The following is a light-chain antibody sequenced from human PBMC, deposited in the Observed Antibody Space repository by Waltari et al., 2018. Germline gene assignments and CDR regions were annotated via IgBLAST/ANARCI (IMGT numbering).Light chain of an antibody. J-gene: IGLJ2*01. CDR1: KLGDKS. V-gene: IGLV3-1*01. CDR2: QDT. Sequence: SYDLTQPPSVSVSPGQTATITCPGDKLGDKSTSWSQQSPGQSPILVIFQDTNRPSGIPERFSGSNSGNTATLAISGTQPMDEAKYYCQAWDSGTVVFGGGTMLTVL. CDR3: QAWDSGTVV.